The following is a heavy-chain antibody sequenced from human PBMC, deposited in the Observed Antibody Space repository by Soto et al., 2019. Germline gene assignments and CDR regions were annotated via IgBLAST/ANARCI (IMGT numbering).Heavy chain of an antibody. V-gene: IGHV1-8*01. CDR3: ARGEWELTW. CDR1: GYSFTSYD. J-gene: IGHJ4*02. CDR2: MNPNSGNT. D-gene: IGHD1-26*01. Sequence: ASVKVSCKASGYSFTSYDINWVRQATGQGLEWMGWMNPNSGNTGYAQKFQGRVTMTRNTSISTAYMELSSLKFEDTAVYLCARGEWELTWWGQGTLVTVSS.